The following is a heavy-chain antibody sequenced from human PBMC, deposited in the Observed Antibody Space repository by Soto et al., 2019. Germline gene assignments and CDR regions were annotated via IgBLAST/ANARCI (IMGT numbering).Heavy chain of an antibody. J-gene: IGHJ4*02. CDR1: GGTFSSYT. CDR3: ARDLSANWKFDY. CDR2: IIPILGIA. Sequence: SVKVSCKDSGGTFSSYTISWVRQAPGQGLEWMGRIIPILGIANYAQKFQGRVTITADKSTSTAYMELSSLRSEDTAVYYCARDLSANWKFDYWGQGTLVTVSS. V-gene: IGHV1-69*04. D-gene: IGHD1-1*01.